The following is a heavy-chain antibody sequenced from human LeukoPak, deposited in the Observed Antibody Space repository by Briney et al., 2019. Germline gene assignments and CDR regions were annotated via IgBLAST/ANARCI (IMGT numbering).Heavy chain of an antibody. CDR1: GYRFTSNY. V-gene: IGHV1-46*01. J-gene: IGHJ3*01. D-gene: IGHD1-26*01. Sequence: ASVTVSCKASGYRFTSNYIHWVRQAPGQGLEWVGIINPTEGTTTYAGKFQGRVTMTRDTSTSTVYMELSSLRSEDTAVYYCARPPRGYSATFDFWGQGTVVTVSS. CDR2: INPTEGTT. CDR3: ARPPRGYSATFDF.